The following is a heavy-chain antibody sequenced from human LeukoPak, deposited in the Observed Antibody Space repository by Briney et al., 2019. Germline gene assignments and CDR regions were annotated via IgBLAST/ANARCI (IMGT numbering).Heavy chain of an antibody. J-gene: IGHJ4*02. CDR3: ARPRYYYDSSGYYAY. Sequence: PSETLSLTCTVSGGSISSYYWSWIRHPPGEGLEWIGYIYYSGSTNYNPSLKSRVTISVDTSKNQFSLKLSSVTAADTAVYYCARPRYYYDSSGYYAYWGQGTLVTVSS. CDR1: GGSISSYY. D-gene: IGHD3-22*01. V-gene: IGHV4-59*01. CDR2: IYYSGST.